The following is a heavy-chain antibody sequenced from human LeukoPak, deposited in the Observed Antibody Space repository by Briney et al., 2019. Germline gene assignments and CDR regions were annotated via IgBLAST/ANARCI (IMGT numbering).Heavy chain of an antibody. J-gene: IGHJ4*02. D-gene: IGHD3-22*01. CDR1: GGSISSGGYY. V-gene: IGHV4-31*03. CDR3: ARSDSSAYYFDY. CDR2: IYDSGAT. Sequence: SETLSLTCTVSGGSISSGGYYWSWIRQHPGKGLERIGYIYDSGATSYNPSLKSRLTISVDTSRNQFSLRLSSVTAADSAVYYCARSDSSAYYFDYWGQGTLVTVSS.